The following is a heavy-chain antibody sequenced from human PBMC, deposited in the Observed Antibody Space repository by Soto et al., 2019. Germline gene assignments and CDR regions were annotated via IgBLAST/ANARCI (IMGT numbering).Heavy chain of an antibody. J-gene: IGHJ4*02. D-gene: IGHD3-16*01. V-gene: IGHV4-30-4*01. CDR1: GDSISSGDNY. Sequence: QLQESGPGLVKPLQTLSLTCTVSGDSISSGDNYWSWIRQPPGKGLEWIGYIYYSGRNNYKPSLKIRVTMSVDTSKNQFSLTLTSVTAADTAVYYCARGGGFDFWGRGTLVTVSS. CDR3: ARGGGFDF. CDR2: IYYSGRN.